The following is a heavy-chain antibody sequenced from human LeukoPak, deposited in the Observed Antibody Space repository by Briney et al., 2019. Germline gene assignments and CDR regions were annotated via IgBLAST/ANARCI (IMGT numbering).Heavy chain of an antibody. J-gene: IGHJ4*02. CDR1: GGTFISYA. D-gene: IGHD3-22*01. V-gene: IGHV1-69*13. CDR3: ARGDSSGYETLFDC. CDR2: IIPIFGTA. Sequence: ASVKVSCKASGGTFISYAISWVRQAPGQGLEWMGGIIPIFGTANYAQKFQGRVTITADESTSTAYMELSSLRSEDTAVYYCARGDSSGYETLFDCWGQGTLVTVSS.